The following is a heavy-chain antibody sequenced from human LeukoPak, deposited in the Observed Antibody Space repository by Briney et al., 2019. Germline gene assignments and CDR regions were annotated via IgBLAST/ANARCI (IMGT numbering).Heavy chain of an antibody. D-gene: IGHD6-13*01. CDR1: GGSISSSGYY. J-gene: IGHJ4*02. Sequence: KPSETLSLTCTVSGGSISSSGYYWGWIRQPPGKGLEWIGSIYYSGSTYYNPSLKSRVTISVDTSKNQFSLKLSSVTAADTAVYYCARHSRGIADYWGQGTLVTVSS. V-gene: IGHV4-39*01. CDR2: IYYSGST. CDR3: ARHSRGIADY.